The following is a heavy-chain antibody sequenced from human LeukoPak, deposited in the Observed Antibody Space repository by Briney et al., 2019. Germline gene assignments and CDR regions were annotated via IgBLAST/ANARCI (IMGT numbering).Heavy chain of an antibody. J-gene: IGHJ4*02. CDR3: ARISSRYNWNYDFDY. V-gene: IGHV4-59*01. Sequence: SETLSLTCTVSGGSISSYYWSWIRQPPGKGLEWIGYISDSGSTNSNPSLNSRATISVGTSKNQFSLKLSSVTAADTAVYYCARISSRYNWNYDFDYWGQGTLVTVSS. CDR1: GGSISSYY. CDR2: ISDSGST. D-gene: IGHD1-7*01.